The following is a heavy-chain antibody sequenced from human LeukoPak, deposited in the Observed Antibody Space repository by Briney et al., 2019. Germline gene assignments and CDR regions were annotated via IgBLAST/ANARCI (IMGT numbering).Heavy chain of an antibody. CDR3: ARDPQGELSLYRLGYFDY. V-gene: IGHV3-7*01. D-gene: IGHD3-16*02. J-gene: IGHJ4*02. CDR2: IKPDGSEI. Sequence: GESLRLSCEASGFSFSRYWMSWVRQAPGRGLEWVANIKPDGSEIYYVDSVKGRFTISRDNSKNTLYLQMGSLRAEDMAVYYCARDPQGELSLYRLGYFDYWGQGTLVTVSS. CDR1: GFSFSRYW.